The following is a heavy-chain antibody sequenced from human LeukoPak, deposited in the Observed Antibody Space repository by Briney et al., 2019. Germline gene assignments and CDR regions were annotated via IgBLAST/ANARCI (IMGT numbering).Heavy chain of an antibody. D-gene: IGHD3-10*01. CDR2: INHSVST. Sequence: SETLSLTCAVYGGSFSGYYWSWIRQPPGKGLEWIGEINHSVSTNYNPSLKSRVTISVDTSKNQFSLKLSSVTAADTAVYCCASQGGSAYNWFDPWGQGTLVTVSS. J-gene: IGHJ5*02. CDR1: GGSFSGYY. V-gene: IGHV4-34*01. CDR3: ASQGGSAYNWFDP.